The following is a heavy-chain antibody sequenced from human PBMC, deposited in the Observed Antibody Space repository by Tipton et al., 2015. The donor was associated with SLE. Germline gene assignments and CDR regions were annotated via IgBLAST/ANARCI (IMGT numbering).Heavy chain of an antibody. V-gene: IGHV4-59*01. CDR3: ARNPDYYVSGSHFDS. D-gene: IGHD3-10*01. J-gene: IGHJ4*02. CDR1: GGSIKPYY. CDR2: IYYSGTT. Sequence: TLSLTCSVSGGSIKPYYWSWIRQPPGKGLEWIGYIYYSGTTRYNPSLKSRVTISLDTSENQFSLRLTSVTAADTAVYYCARNPDYYVSGSHFDSWGQGTLVTV.